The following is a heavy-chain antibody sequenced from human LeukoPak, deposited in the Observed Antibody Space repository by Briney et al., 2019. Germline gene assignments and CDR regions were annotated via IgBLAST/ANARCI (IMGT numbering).Heavy chain of an antibody. CDR1: GFTFSDYY. V-gene: IGHV3-11*01. CDR2: ISSSGSTI. CDR3: ARDMEDIVVVVAANYYYYYMDV. J-gene: IGHJ6*03. Sequence: PGGSLRLSCAASGFTFSDYYMSWIRQAPGKGLEWVSYISSSGSTIYYADSVKGRFTISRDNAKNSLYLQMNSLRAKDTAVYYCARDMEDIVVVVAANYYYYYMDVWGKGTTVTVSS. D-gene: IGHD2-15*01.